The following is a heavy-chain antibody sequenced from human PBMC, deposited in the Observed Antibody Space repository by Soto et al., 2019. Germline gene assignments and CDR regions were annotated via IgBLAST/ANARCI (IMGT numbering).Heavy chain of an antibody. CDR3: AKPVYYYDSSGYIFDY. CDR1: GFTFSSYA. J-gene: IGHJ4*02. CDR2: ISGSGGST. Sequence: PGGSLRLSCAGSGFTFSSYAMSWVRQAPGKGLEWVSAISGSGGSTYYADSVKGRFTISRDNSKNTLYLQMNSLRAEDTAVYYCAKPVYYYDSSGYIFDYWGQGTLVTVSS. D-gene: IGHD3-22*01. V-gene: IGHV3-23*01.